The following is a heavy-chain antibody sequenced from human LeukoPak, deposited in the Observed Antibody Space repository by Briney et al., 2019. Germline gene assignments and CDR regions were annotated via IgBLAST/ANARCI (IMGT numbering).Heavy chain of an antibody. V-gene: IGHV3-23*01. CDR2: ISGSGGST. CDR3: AIPAGRITMIVEENY. CDR1: FTXXXXA. J-gene: IGHJ4*02. Sequence: FTXXXXAMSWVXXAPGKGLEWVSAISGSGGSTYYADSVKGRFTISRENAKNTLYLQMNSLRAEDTAVYYCAIPAGRITMIVEENYWGQGTLVTVSS. D-gene: IGHD3-22*01.